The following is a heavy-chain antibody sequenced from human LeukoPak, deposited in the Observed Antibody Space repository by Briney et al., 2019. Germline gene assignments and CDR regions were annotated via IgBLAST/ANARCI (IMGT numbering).Heavy chain of an antibody. V-gene: IGHV3-23*01. J-gene: IGHJ4*02. CDR1: GFTFSNYA. Sequence: PGGSLRLSCAASGFTFSNYAMSWVRQAPGKGLEWVSAISGSGGSTHYADSVKGHFTISRDNSKNTLYLQMDSLRAEDTAIYYCAKGSGSGSLDYWGQGTLVTVSS. CDR2: ISGSGGST. D-gene: IGHD3-10*01. CDR3: AKGSGSGSLDY.